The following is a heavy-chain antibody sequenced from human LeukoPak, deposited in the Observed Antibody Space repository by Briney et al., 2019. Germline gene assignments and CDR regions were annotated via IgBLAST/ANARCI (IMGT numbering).Heavy chain of an antibody. CDR1: GFAFSRYW. CDR2: INSDGSNT. Sequence: GGSLRLSCAASGFAFSRYWMHWVRQAPGKGLLWVSRINSDGSNTLYADSVKGRFTVSRDNAKNTLYLQMDSLRADDTAVYYCATANYGLDVWGQGTTVTASS. CDR3: ATANYGLDV. V-gene: IGHV3-74*01. J-gene: IGHJ6*02.